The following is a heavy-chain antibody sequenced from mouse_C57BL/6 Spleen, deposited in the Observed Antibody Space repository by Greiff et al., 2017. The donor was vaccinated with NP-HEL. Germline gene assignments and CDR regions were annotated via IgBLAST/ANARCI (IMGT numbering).Heavy chain of an antibody. J-gene: IGHJ2*01. Sequence: VQLVESGAELVKPGASVKISCKASGYAFSSYWMNWVKQRPGKGLEWIGQIYPGDGDTNYNGKFKGKATLTADKSSSTAYMQPSSLTSEDSAVYFCARVGYGSYFDYWGQGTTLTVSS. V-gene: IGHV1-80*01. CDR3: ARVGYGSYFDY. CDR1: GYAFSSYW. D-gene: IGHD2-10*02. CDR2: IYPGDGDT.